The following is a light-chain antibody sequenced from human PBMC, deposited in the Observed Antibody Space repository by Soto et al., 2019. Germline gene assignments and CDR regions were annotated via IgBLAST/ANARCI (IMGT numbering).Light chain of an antibody. CDR1: QSVSSSY. V-gene: IGKV3-20*01. Sequence: EIVLTQSPGTLSLSPGDRATFSCRASQSVSSSYLAWYQQKPGQAPRLLIYGASNRATGIPDRFSGSGSGTDFTLSISRLEPEEFAVYYCQQFGGSPQTFGQGTKVEVK. J-gene: IGKJ1*01. CDR3: QQFGGSPQT. CDR2: GAS.